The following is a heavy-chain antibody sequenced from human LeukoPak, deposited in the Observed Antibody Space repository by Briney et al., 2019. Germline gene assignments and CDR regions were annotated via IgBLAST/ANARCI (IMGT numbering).Heavy chain of an antibody. Sequence: SETLSPTCDVSGDSITQTNWTWVRQPPGKGLEWIGEVNLQDNTNYNPSLMGRVAISVDTSENHASPQLTSVTAADTAGYYCAREGGPYRPLDYSGQGTLVTVS. CDR3: AREGGPYRPLDY. D-gene: IGHD3-16*01. CDR2: VNLQDNT. V-gene: IGHV4-4*02. J-gene: IGHJ4*02. CDR1: GDSITQTNW.